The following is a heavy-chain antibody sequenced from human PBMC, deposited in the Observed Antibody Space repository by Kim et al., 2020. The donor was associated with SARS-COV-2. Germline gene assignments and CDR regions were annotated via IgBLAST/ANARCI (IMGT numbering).Heavy chain of an antibody. CDR3: ARHLRHDYDRSGFASHGLDV. CDR1: GGSVTSSSSY. D-gene: IGHD3-22*01. Sequence: SETLSLTCSVSGGSVTSSSSYWGWIRQPPGKGLEWIGSIYSSGTLYYGGTTYYNPSLKSRVTISVDTSKNQFTLTLSSVSAADSAIYYCARHLRHDYDRSGFASHGLDVWGQGIMVTVSS. J-gene: IGHJ6*02. CDR2: IYSSGTLYYGGTT. V-gene: IGHV4-39*01.